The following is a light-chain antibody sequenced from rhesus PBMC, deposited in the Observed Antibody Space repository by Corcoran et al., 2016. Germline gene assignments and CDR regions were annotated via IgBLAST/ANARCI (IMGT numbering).Light chain of an antibody. CDR3: QQYSRSPRT. V-gene: IGKV1-22*01. Sequence: DIQMTQSPSSLSASVGDTVTINCRASQSISSWLAWYQQKPGKAPNLLIYKASSLQSGGPSRFSGSGSWTDFTLTISSLQSEDFATYYCQQYSRSPRTFGQGTKVEIK. J-gene: IGKJ1*01. CDR1: QSISSW. CDR2: KAS.